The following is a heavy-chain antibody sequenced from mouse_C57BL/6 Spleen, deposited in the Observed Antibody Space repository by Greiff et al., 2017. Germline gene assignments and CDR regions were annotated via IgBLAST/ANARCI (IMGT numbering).Heavy chain of an antibody. D-gene: IGHD2-1*01. V-gene: IGHV1-42*01. CDR3: AREGEGNYWFAY. J-gene: IGHJ3*01. CDR1: GYSFTGYY. CDR2: INPSTGGT. Sequence: EVQLQQSGPELVKPGASVKISCKASGYSFTGYYMNWVKQSPEKSLEWIGEINPSTGGTTYNQKFQAKATLTVDKSSSTAYMQLKSLTSEVSAVYYCAREGEGNYWFAYWGQGTLVTVSA.